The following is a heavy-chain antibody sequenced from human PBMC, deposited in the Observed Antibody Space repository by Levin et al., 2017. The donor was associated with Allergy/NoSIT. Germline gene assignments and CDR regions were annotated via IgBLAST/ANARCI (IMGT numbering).Heavy chain of an antibody. CDR2: IYHSGSI. Sequence: SETLSLTCAVSGGSISSSNWWSWVRQPPGKGLEYIGEIYHSGSINYNPSLKSRVTISVDKSKNQFSLKLTSVTATDTAVYYCARGRALNYYYYMDVWGKGTTVTVSS. CDR1: GGSISSSNW. J-gene: IGHJ6*03. V-gene: IGHV4-4*02. CDR3: ARGRALNYYYYMDV.